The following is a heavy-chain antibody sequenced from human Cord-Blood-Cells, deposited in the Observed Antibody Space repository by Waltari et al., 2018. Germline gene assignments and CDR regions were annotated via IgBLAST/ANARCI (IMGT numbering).Heavy chain of an antibody. CDR3: ARDESIAVAGGWFDP. CDR2: FFTIFGTA. V-gene: IGHV1-69*01. D-gene: IGHD6-19*01. CDR1: VGTFSSYA. J-gene: IGHJ5*02. Sequence: QVQLVQSGAAVKQPGSSVKCSRKAAVGTFSSYAFSGPPHAPGQGLEWMGGFFTIFGTANYAQKFQGRVTITADESTSTAYMELSSLRSEDTAVYYCARDESIAVAGGWFDPWGQGTLVTVSS.